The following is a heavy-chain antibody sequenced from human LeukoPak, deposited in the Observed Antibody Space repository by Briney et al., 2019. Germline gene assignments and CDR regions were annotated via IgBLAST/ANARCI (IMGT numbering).Heavy chain of an antibody. V-gene: IGHV1-69*11. D-gene: IGHD5-12*01. Sequence: ASVKVSCKASGGTFSTYAINWVRQAPGQGLEWMGRIIAILSQANYAQKFQGRVSITADESTTTAYMELSSLRSEYTAVYYCATGGGYTDAFDIWGQGTMVTVSS. CDR1: GGTFSTYA. CDR3: ATGGGYTDAFDI. J-gene: IGHJ3*02. CDR2: IIAILSQA.